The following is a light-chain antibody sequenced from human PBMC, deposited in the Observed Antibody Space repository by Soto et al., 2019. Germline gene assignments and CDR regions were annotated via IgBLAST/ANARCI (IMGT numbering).Light chain of an antibody. CDR3: SSYTSSSTLYV. CDR1: XXXVGGYNY. J-gene: IGLJ1*01. V-gene: IGLV2-14*01. CDR2: EVS. Sequence: QSALTQPASVSGSPGQSITISXXXXXXXVGGYNYVSWYQQHPGKAPKLMIYEVSNRPSGVSNRFSGSKSGNTASLTISGLQAEDEADYYCSSYTSSSTLYVFGTGTKVTVL.